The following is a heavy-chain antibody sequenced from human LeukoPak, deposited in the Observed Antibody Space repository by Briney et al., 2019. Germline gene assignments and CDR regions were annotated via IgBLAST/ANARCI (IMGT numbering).Heavy chain of an antibody. CDR1: GYTFTVYY. D-gene: IGHD3-9*01. V-gene: IGHV1-2*02. CDR3: ARGDDILTGYYYQTYYYGMDV. J-gene: IGHJ6*02. CDR2: INPNSGGT. Sequence: ASVTVSCKASGYTFTVYYMHWVRQAPGQGGERMGWINPNSGGTNYAQKFQGSVTMTSDTSISTAYMELSRLRSDYTAVYYCARGDDILTGYYYQTYYYGMDVWGQGTTVTVSS.